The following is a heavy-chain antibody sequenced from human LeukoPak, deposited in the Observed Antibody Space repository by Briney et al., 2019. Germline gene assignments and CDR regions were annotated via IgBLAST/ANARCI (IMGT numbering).Heavy chain of an antibody. CDR3: ARGGNSGTFDY. CDR1: GGTFSSYA. V-gene: IGHV1-69*05. D-gene: IGHD4-23*01. J-gene: IGHJ4*02. Sequence: SVKVSCKASGGTFSSYAISWVRQAPGQGLECMGATIPIFGTANYAQKFQGRVTITTDESTSTAYMELSSLRSEDTAVYYCARGGNSGTFDYWGQGALVTVSS. CDR2: TIPIFGTA.